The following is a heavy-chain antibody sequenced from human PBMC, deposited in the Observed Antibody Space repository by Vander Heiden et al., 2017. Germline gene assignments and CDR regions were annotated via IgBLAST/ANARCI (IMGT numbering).Heavy chain of an antibody. V-gene: IGHV1-8*01. Sequence: QVQRVQSGAEVKKPGASVKVSCKASGYTFTSYDINWVRQSTRQGLEWMGWMNPNSGTTGYAQKFQGRVTRTRNTSISTAYMELSSLRSEDTAVYYCAKSAGYCSGGSCYSGDWFDPWGQGTLVTVSS. D-gene: IGHD2-15*01. CDR1: GYTFTSYD. CDR2: MNPNSGTT. CDR3: AKSAGYCSGGSCYSGDWFDP. J-gene: IGHJ5*02.